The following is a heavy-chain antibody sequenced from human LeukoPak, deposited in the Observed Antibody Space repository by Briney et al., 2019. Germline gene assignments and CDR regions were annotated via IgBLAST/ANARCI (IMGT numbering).Heavy chain of an antibody. CDR2: IYYSGST. J-gene: IGHJ6*02. CDR3: ARAYSSSSLGYYYYGMDV. CDR1: GGSMTNLY. D-gene: IGHD6-6*01. V-gene: IGHV4-59*01. Sequence: SETLSLTCSVSGGSMTNLYWTWIRQPPGKGLEWIGYIYYSGSTNYNPSLKSRVTISVDTSKNQFSLKLSSVTAADTAVYYCARAYSSSSLGYYYYGMDVWGQGTTVTVSS.